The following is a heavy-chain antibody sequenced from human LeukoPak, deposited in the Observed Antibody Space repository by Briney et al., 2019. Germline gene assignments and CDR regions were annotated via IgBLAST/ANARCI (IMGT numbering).Heavy chain of an antibody. CDR3: AKPSGSGVDY. CDR2: IRSDGYHT. Sequence: GGSLRLSCGASGFLFDDHDMHWVRQAPGKGLEWVAYIRSDGYHTYYADSVKGRFTITRDNLKNTLYLQMNSLRLEDMAVYYCAKPSGSGVDYWGRGTRVTVSS. V-gene: IGHV3-30*02. CDR1: GFLFDDHD. J-gene: IGHJ4*02. D-gene: IGHD1-26*01.